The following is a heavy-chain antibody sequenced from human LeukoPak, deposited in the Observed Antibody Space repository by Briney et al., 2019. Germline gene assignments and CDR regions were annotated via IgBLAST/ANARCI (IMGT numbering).Heavy chain of an antibody. CDR2: IYYTGTT. D-gene: IGHD2-21*02. CDR3: ARVMRLPHFSAGCGGDCYSHGWFAP. CDR1: GGSISSETNY. J-gene: IGHJ5*02. V-gene: IGHV4-39*07. Sequence: SETLSLTCTVSGGSISSETNYWGWIRQPPGKGLEWIGSIYYTGTTYYNPSLKSRVTISIDTAKNQFSLNLTSVTAADTAMYYCARVMRLPHFSAGCGGDCYSHGWFAPWGQGTLVTVSS.